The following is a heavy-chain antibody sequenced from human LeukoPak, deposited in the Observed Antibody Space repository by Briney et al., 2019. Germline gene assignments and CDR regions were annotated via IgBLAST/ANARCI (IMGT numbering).Heavy chain of an antibody. D-gene: IGHD2-15*01. J-gene: IGHJ4*02. CDR1: GFTFSSYE. Sequence: GGSLRLSCAASGFTFSSYEMHWVRQAPGKGLEWVSYISSSGTTIYYADSVRGRFTISRDNAKNSLYLQVNSLRAEDTAVYYCARDHLYCSGGSCYSEGFDYWGQGTLVTVSS. CDR2: ISSSGTTI. CDR3: ARDHLYCSGGSCYSEGFDY. V-gene: IGHV3-48*03.